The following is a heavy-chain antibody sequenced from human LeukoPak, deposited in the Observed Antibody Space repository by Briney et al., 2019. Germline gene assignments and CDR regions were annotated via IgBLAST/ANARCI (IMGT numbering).Heavy chain of an antibody. CDR1: GGSISSYY. CDR3: ARQINSSSWNYNYYGMDV. J-gene: IGHJ6*02. V-gene: IGHV4-59*08. D-gene: IGHD6-13*01. CDR2: IYYSGST. Sequence: SETLSLTCTVSGGSISSYYWSWIRQPPGKGLEWIGYIYYSGSTNYNPSLKSRVTISADTSKNQFSLKLSSVTAADTAVYYCARQINSSSWNYNYYGMDVWGQGTTVTVSS.